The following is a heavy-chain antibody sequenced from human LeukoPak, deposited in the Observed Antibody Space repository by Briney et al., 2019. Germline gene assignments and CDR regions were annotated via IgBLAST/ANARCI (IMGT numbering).Heavy chain of an antibody. CDR3: AKDSGYPDY. J-gene: IGHJ4*02. CDR2: ISYDGSNK. Sequence: GGSLRLSCAASGFTVSSYAMHWVRQAPGKGLEWVAVISYDGSNKYYADSVKGRFTISRDNSKNTLYLQMNSLRAEDTAVYYCAKDSGYPDYWGQGTLVTVSS. V-gene: IGHV3-30-3*01. D-gene: IGHD3-22*01. CDR1: GFTVSSYA.